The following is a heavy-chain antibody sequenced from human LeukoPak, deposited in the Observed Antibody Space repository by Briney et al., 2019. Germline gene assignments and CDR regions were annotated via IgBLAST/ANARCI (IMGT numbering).Heavy chain of an antibody. Sequence: PGGSLRLSCAASGFTFSDYYMSWIRQAPGKGLQWVSYIGTGGSITYYADSVKGRFTISRDNAKNSLYLQMNSLRVEDTAVYYCARILEGYHYYMDVWGKGTTVTVSS. CDR2: IGTGGSIT. CDR3: ARILEGYHYYMDV. CDR1: GFTFSDYY. V-gene: IGHV3-11*04. J-gene: IGHJ6*03.